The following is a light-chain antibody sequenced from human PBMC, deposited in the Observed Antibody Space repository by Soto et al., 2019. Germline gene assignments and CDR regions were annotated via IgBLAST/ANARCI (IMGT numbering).Light chain of an antibody. CDR2: YDS. CDR1: NIGSKS. J-gene: IGLJ2*01. Sequence: SYELTQPPSVSVAPGKTARITCGGNNIGSKSVHWYQQKPGQAPVLVIYYDSDRPSGIPERFSGSNSGNTATLTIIRVEAGDEADYYFQVWDSSSDHRVFGGGTKLTVL. V-gene: IGLV3-21*04. CDR3: QVWDSSSDHRV.